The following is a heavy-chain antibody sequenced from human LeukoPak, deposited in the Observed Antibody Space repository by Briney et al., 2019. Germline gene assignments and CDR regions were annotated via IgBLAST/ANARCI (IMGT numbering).Heavy chain of an antibody. J-gene: IGHJ4*02. CDR3: ARSRAVAGWVDY. D-gene: IGHD6-19*01. V-gene: IGHV4-59*01. CDR1: GASISNYY. Sequence: SETLSLTCTVSGASISNYYWTWLRQPPGRGLEWIGYIYYSGSTNYNPSLKSRVTISVDTSKNQFSLKLSSVTAADTAVYYCARSRAVAGWVDYWGQGTLVTVSS. CDR2: IYYSGST.